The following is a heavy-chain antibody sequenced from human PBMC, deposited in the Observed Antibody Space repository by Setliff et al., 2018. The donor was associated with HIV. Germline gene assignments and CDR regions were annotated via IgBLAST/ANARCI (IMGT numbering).Heavy chain of an antibody. J-gene: IGHJ4*02. CDR1: GYTFTDYF. Sequence: ASVKVSCKASGYTFTDYFIHWVRQAPGQGLEWMGWISPQNGDRRYSPSLQNRLSITRDTSDNRVFLTMTNVGPLDTATYYCAHSPITDLQTRYFDFWSQGTLVTVSS. D-gene: IGHD1-20*01. CDR2: ISPQNGDR. V-gene: IGHV1-2*02. CDR3: AHSPITDLQTRYFDF.